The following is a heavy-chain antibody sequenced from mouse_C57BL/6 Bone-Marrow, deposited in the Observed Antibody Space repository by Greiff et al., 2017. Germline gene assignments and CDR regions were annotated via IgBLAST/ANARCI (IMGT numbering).Heavy chain of an antibody. J-gene: IGHJ1*03. D-gene: IGHD2-2*01. Sequence: VQLQEPGAELVKPGASVKLSCKATGYTFTGYWIEWVKQRPGHGLEWIGEILPGSGGTNYNEKFKGKATLTADTSSTTAYMQLSSLAAEDSSIYECARERLWFKGLYFEVWGTGTTVTVSS. V-gene: IGHV1-9*01. CDR1: GYTFTGYW. CDR3: ARERLWFKGLYFEV. CDR2: ILPGSGGT.